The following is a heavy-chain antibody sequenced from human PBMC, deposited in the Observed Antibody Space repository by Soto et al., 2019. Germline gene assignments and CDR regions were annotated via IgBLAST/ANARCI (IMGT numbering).Heavy chain of an antibody. J-gene: IGHJ1*01. V-gene: IGHV2-5*02. D-gene: IGHD6-13*01. Sequence: QITLKESGPTLVQPTQTLTLTCTFSGFSLSTSGVGVCWIRPPPGKALEWLALIYWDGDKRYSPSLKSRLTINKDTSKNQVVLTMTNMDPVDTATYYCAHRRKAAASEYFQHWGQGTLVTVA. CDR2: IYWDGDK. CDR1: GFSLSTSGVG. CDR3: AHRRKAAASEYFQH.